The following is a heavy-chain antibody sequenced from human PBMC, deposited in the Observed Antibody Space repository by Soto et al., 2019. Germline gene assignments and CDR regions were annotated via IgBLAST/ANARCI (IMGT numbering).Heavy chain of an antibody. D-gene: IGHD3-10*01. CDR1: GLTFSSYA. CDR3: ATGFGRPYLAQPFFDY. V-gene: IGHV3-23*01. CDR2: ISGSGGST. Sequence: EVQLLESGGGLVQPGGSLRLSCAASGLTFSSYAMSWVRQAPGKGLEWVSAISGSGGSTYYADSVKGRFTTTRDNNKNTLYLLMNSLRTADTAVYYCATGFGRPYLAQPFFDYWGQGTLVTVSS. J-gene: IGHJ4*02.